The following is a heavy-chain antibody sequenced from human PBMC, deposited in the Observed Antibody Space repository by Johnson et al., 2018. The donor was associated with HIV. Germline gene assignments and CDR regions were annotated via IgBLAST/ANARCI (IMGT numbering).Heavy chain of an antibody. V-gene: IGHV3-7*01. Sequence: VQLVESGGGLVQPGRSLRLSCAASGFTFDDYAMHCVRQAPGKGLEWVANIKQDGSEKYYVDSVKGRFTISRDNAKNSVYLQMNSLRVADTAIYYCARGGSTAGFDIWGQGTMVTVSS. D-gene: IGHD6-19*01. CDR3: ARGGSTAGFDI. CDR2: IKQDGSEK. CDR1: GFTFDDYA. J-gene: IGHJ3*02.